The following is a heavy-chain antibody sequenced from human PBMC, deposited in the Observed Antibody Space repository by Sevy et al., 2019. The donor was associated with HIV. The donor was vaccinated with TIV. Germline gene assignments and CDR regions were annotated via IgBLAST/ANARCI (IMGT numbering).Heavy chain of an antibody. CDR2: INSDGSST. CDR1: GFTFSSYW. D-gene: IGHD3-10*01. J-gene: IGHJ6*03. V-gene: IGHV3-74*01. Sequence: GGSLRLSCAASGFTFSSYWMHWVRQAPGKGLVWVSRINSDGSSTSYADSVKGRFTISRDKAKNTLYLQMNSLRAEDTAVYYCAREAGGGREEYYYYYYYMDVWGKGTTVTVSS. CDR3: AREAGGGREEYYYYYYYMDV.